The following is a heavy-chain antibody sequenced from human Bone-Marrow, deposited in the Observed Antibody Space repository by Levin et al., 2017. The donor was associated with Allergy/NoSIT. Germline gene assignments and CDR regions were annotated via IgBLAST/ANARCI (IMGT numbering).Heavy chain of an antibody. J-gene: IGHJ4*02. V-gene: IGHV4-39*07. CDR3: AREVYSSGWY. D-gene: IGHD6-19*01. CDR1: GGSISSSSYY. Sequence: SETLSLTCTVSGGSISSSSYYWGWIRQPPGKGLEWIGSIYYSGSTYYNPSLKSRVTISVDTSKNQFSLKLSSVTAADTAVYYCAREVYSSGWYWGQGTLVTVSS. CDR2: IYYSGST.